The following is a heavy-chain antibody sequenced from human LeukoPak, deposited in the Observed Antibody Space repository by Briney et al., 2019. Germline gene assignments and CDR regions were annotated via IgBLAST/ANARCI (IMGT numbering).Heavy chain of an antibody. CDR3: AKDPDYGDYSNAFDI. Sequence: PGGSLRLSCAASGFTFSSYAMSWVRQAPGKGLEWVSAISGSGGSTYYADSVKGRFTISRDNSENTLYLQMNSLRAEDTAVYYCAKDPDYGDYSNAFDIWGQGTMVTVSS. J-gene: IGHJ3*02. CDR1: GFTFSSYA. D-gene: IGHD4-17*01. V-gene: IGHV3-23*01. CDR2: ISGSGGST.